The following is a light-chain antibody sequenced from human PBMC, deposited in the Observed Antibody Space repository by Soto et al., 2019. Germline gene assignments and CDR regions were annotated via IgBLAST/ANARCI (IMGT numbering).Light chain of an antibody. V-gene: IGLV2-14*01. Sequence: QSALTQPASVSGSPGQSITISCTGTSSDVGAYNYVSWFQQHPGKAPTLIISEVSNRPSGVSNRFSGSKSGNAASLTISGLQAEDEADYYCFSHRGGDSHVFGTGTKVTVL. J-gene: IGLJ1*01. CDR1: SSDVGAYNY. CDR2: EVS. CDR3: FSHRGGDSHV.